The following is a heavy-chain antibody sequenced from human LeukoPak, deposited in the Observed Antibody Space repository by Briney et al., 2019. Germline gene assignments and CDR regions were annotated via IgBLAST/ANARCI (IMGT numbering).Heavy chain of an antibody. CDR1: GGSISSYY. CDR2: IYYSWST. J-gene: IGHJ6*02. CDR3: ARLPGIAGTYYGMDV. Sequence: SETLSLTCTVSGGSISSYYWSWIRQPPGKGLEWIGYIYYSWSTNYNPSLKSRVTISADTSKNQFSLKLSSVTAADTAVYYCARLPGIAGTYYGMDVWGQGTTVTVSS. D-gene: IGHD6-13*01. V-gene: IGHV4-59*08.